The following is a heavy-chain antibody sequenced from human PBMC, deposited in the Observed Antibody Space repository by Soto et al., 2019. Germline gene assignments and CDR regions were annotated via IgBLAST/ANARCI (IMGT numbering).Heavy chain of an antibody. Sequence: ASVKVSCKASGYTFTSYDINWVRQATGQGLEWMGWMNPNSGNTGYAQKFQGRVTMTRNTSISTAYMELSSLRSEDTAVYYCALNRGDYYYYYMDVWGKGTTVTVSS. V-gene: IGHV1-8*01. CDR3: ALNRGDYYYYYMDV. CDR2: MNPNSGNT. D-gene: IGHD3-10*01. J-gene: IGHJ6*03. CDR1: GYTFTSYD.